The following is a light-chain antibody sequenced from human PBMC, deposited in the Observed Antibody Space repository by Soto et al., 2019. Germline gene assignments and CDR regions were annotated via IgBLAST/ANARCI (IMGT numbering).Light chain of an antibody. J-gene: IGKJ1*01. V-gene: IGKV1-5*03. CDR1: QSISTW. Sequence: DIQMTQSPSTLSASVGDRVTITCRASQSISTWLAWYQQEPAKAPKLQIHKASSLQSGVPSRFSGSGSGTDFTLTISSLHPDDFAAYYCQQYNSYSPTFGQGTRVEIK. CDR3: QQYNSYSPT. CDR2: KAS.